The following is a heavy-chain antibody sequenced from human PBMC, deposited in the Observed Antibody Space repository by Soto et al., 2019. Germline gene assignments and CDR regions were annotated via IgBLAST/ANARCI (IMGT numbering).Heavy chain of an antibody. V-gene: IGHV4-59*08. CDR2: IQYNGYS. D-gene: IGHD3-10*01. Sequence: QVQLQESGPGLVKPSETLSLTCTVSGGSITNYYCSWFRQPPGKGLEWIGYIQYNGYSAYNLSLRRRVPLSRDPSKTKFSLMLESVTATDTAVYYCARHGFGSLHGLVDVWGQGTTVIVSS. CDR1: GGSITNYY. J-gene: IGHJ6*02. CDR3: ARHGFGSLHGLVDV.